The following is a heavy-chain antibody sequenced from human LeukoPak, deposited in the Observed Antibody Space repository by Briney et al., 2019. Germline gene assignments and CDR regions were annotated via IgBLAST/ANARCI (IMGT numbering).Heavy chain of an antibody. Sequence: GRSLRLSCAASGFTFSSHAMHWVRQAPGKGLEWVAVISYDGSNKYYADSVKGRFTISRDNSKNTLYLQMNSLRAEDTAVYYCARDRAVVITTPHGYWGQGTLVTVSS. CDR2: ISYDGSNK. J-gene: IGHJ4*02. V-gene: IGHV3-30*04. CDR1: GFTFSSHA. D-gene: IGHD3-22*01. CDR3: ARDRAVVITTPHGY.